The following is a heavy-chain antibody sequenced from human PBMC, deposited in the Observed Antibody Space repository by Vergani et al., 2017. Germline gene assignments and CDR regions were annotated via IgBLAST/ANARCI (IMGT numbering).Heavy chain of an antibody. CDR2: VSGSSATP. Sequence: EVQLLESGGGLVQPGGSLRLSCEASGFSFPGYAMSWVRQAPGKGLEWVSSVSGSSATPYYADSVKGRFIISRDNSKNTLHLQMNSLRADDTAVYYCTKVSRGYRGDFCDYWGEGTLASVCS. D-gene: IGHD5-12*01. CDR3: TKVSRGYRGDFCDY. J-gene: IGHJ4*02. V-gene: IGHV3-23*01. CDR1: GFSFPGYA.